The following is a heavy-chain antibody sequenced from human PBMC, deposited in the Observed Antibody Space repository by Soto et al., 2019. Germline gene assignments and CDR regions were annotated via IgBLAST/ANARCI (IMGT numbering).Heavy chain of an antibody. D-gene: IGHD5-18*01. CDR3: ARDTDTAMVFGY. J-gene: IGHJ4*02. V-gene: IGHV3-33*01. Sequence: GGSLRLSCAASGFTFSSYGMHWVRQAPGKGLEWVAVIWYDGSNKYYADSVKGRFTISRDNSKNTLYLQMNSLRAEDTAVYYCARDTDTAMVFGYWGQGTLVTVSS. CDR2: IWYDGSNK. CDR1: GFTFSSYG.